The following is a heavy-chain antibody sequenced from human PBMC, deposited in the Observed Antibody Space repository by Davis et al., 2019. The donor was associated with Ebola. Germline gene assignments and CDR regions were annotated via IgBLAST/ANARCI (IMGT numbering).Heavy chain of an antibody. V-gene: IGHV3-33*01. CDR1: GFTFSSYW. Sequence: GESLKISCAASGFTFSSYWMSWVRQASGKGLEWVTFIWYDGSKTYYADPVKGRFTISRDNSKNTLYLQMNSLRAEDTAVYYCARDGSEWELLRWFDPWGQGTLVTVSS. CDR3: ARDGSEWELLRWFDP. D-gene: IGHD1-26*01. J-gene: IGHJ5*02. CDR2: IWYDGSKT.